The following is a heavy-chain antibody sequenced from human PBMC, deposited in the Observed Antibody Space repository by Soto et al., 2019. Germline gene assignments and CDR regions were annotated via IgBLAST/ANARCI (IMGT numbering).Heavy chain of an antibody. Sequence: SETLSLTCTVSGGSITSGGYYWSWIRQHPGKGLEWLGSIYDSGSTFYNPPLKSRITLSVDTSKNQFSLKLSSVTVADTAVYFCARKQAGYFYGIDYWGQGTLVTVSS. CDR3: ARKQAGYFYGIDY. CDR2: IYDSGST. D-gene: IGHD3-10*01. J-gene: IGHJ4*02. CDR1: GGSITSGGYY. V-gene: IGHV4-31*03.